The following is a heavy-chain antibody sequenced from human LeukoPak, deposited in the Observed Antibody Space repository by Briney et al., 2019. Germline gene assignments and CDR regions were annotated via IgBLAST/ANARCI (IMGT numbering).Heavy chain of an antibody. D-gene: IGHD5-18*01. V-gene: IGHV1-2*02. CDR3: ARGYSYGQGDFDY. J-gene: IGHJ4*02. CDR2: INPNSGGT. CDR1: GYTFTGYY. Sequence: GASVKVSCKASGYTFTGYYMHWVRQAPGQGLEWMGWINPNSGGTNYAQKFQGRVTMTRDTSISTAYMELSRLRSDDTAVYYCARGYSYGQGDFDYWGQGTLVTVSS.